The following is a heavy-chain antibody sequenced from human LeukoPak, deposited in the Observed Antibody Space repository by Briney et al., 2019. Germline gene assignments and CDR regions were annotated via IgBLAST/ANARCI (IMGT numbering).Heavy chain of an antibody. D-gene: IGHD4-23*01. V-gene: IGHV3-74*01. CDR1: GFTFISYW. CDR3: ARGRPQGNDY. J-gene: IGHJ4*02. Sequence: PGGSLILSCAASGFTFISYWMNWVRQAPGRGLVWVSRIASDGSSTTYADSVKGRFSISRDNPKNTLYLQMNSLRVEDTAVYYCARGRPQGNDYWGQGTLVTVSS. CDR2: IASDGSST.